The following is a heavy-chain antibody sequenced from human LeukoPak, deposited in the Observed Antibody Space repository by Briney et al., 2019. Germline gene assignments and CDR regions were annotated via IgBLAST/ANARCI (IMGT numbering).Heavy chain of an antibody. CDR1: GVTFSSYS. V-gene: IGHV3-21*04. CDR2: ISSSSSYI. Sequence: GGSLRLSCAASGVTFSSYSMNWVRQAPGKGLEWVSSISSSSSYIYYADSVKGRFTISRDNAKNSLYLQMNSLRAEDTAVYYCARTLPNYPDYMDVWGKGTTVTVSS. D-gene: IGHD5-24*01. J-gene: IGHJ6*03. CDR3: ARTLPNYPDYMDV.